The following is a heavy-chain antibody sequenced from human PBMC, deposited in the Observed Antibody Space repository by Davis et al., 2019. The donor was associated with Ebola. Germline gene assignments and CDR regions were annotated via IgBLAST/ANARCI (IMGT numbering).Heavy chain of an antibody. J-gene: IGHJ4*02. D-gene: IGHD6-13*01. Sequence: AASVKASCKASGYTFTSYDINWVRQATGQGLEWMGWMNPNSGNTGYAQKFQGRVTMTRNTSISTAYMELSSLRSEDTAVYYCARGRAAGVGEIDYWGQGTLVTVSS. CDR3: ARGRAAGVGEIDY. V-gene: IGHV1-8*01. CDR1: GYTFTSYD. CDR2: MNPNSGNT.